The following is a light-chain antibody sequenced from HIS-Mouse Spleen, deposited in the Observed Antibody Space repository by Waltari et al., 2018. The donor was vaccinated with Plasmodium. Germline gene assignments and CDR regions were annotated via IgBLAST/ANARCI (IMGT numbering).Light chain of an antibody. CDR2: KDS. V-gene: IGLV3-27*01. CDR3: YSAADNNLV. J-gene: IGLJ3*02. Sequence: SYELTQPSSVSVSPGQTARITCSGDVLAKKYARWFQQKPGQAPVLVIYKDSERPSGIPERFSGSSSVTTVTLTISGAQVEDEADYYCYSAADNNLVFGGGTKLTDL. CDR1: VLAKKY.